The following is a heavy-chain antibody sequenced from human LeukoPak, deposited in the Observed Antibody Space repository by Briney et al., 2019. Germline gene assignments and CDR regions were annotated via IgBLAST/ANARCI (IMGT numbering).Heavy chain of an antibody. CDR2: IYYSGST. Sequence: SQTLSLTCTVSGGSISSYYWSWIRQPPGKGLEWIGYIYYSGSTNYNPSLKSRFTISVDTSKNQFSLKLSSVTAADTAVYYCARAPKYYDFSPEPYGMDVWGQGTTVTVSS. V-gene: IGHV4-59*01. J-gene: IGHJ6*02. D-gene: IGHD3-3*01. CDR3: ARAPKYYDFSPEPYGMDV. CDR1: GGSISSYY.